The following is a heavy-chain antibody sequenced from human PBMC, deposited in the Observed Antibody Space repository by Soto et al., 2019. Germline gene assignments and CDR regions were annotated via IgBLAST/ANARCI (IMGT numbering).Heavy chain of an antibody. CDR1: GFSLNSTGVG. CDR2: ISWNNNK. Sequence: QITLKESGPTLVKPTQTLTLTCTFSGFSLNSTGVGVGWIRQPPGKALEWLALISWNNNKVYTPSLRTRLSITKDTSKNQVFLTVTNMDPEDTGTYYCAHRRLVRGSNWFDPWGQGTLVIVSS. D-gene: IGHD3-10*01. CDR3: AHRRLVRGSNWFDP. V-gene: IGHV2-5*01. J-gene: IGHJ5*02.